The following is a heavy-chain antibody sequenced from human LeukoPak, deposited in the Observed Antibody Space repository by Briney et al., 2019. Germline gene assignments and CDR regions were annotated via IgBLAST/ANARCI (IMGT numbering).Heavy chain of an antibody. V-gene: IGHV3-23*01. D-gene: IGHD3-3*01. CDR1: GFPFNRHA. J-gene: IGHJ4*02. Sequence: PGGSLRLSCEASGFPFNRHAFHWVRQPTGKSLEWVLAISGSGGSTYYADSVKGRFTISRDNSKNTLYLQMNSLRGEDTAVYYCAKLLGYDFWSGYSHFDYWGQGNLVTVSS. CDR3: AKLLGYDFWSGYSHFDY. CDR2: ISGSGGST.